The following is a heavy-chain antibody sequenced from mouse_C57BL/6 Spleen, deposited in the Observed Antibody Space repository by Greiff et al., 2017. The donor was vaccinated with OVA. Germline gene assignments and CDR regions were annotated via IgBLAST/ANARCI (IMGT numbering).Heavy chain of an antibody. D-gene: IGHD2-4*01. V-gene: IGHV1-26*01. Sequence: VQLKQSGPELVKPGASVKISCKASGYTFTDYYMNWVKQSHGKSLEWIGDINPNNGGTSYNQKFKGKATLTVDKSSSTAYMELRSLTSEDSAVYYCARCDDYEQVSYAMDYWGQGTSVTVSS. J-gene: IGHJ4*01. CDR3: ARCDDYEQVSYAMDY. CDR2: INPNNGGT. CDR1: GYTFTDYY.